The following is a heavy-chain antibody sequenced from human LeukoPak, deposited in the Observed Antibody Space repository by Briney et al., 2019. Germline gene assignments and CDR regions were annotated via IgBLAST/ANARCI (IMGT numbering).Heavy chain of an antibody. Sequence: GRSLRLSCAASGFTFSTYAMHWVRQAPGKGLEWVAVISDSGTKKYYADSVKGRFTISRDNSKNTLYLQMNSLRAEDTAVYYCAKGSRATAFDYWGQGTLVTVSS. CDR3: AKGSRATAFDY. CDR2: ISDSGTKK. J-gene: IGHJ4*02. D-gene: IGHD1-26*01. CDR1: GFTFSTYA. V-gene: IGHV3-30-3*01.